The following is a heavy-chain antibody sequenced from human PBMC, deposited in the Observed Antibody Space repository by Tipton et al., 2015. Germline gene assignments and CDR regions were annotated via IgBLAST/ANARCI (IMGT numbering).Heavy chain of an antibody. CDR3: ARAPSDYDIWSGTFDY. CDR1: GASISSITHY. CDR2: LYYSGST. Sequence: LRLSCTVSGASISSITHYWAWLRPPPGKGLEWIGSLYYSGSTYNPSLKSRVTISADKSKNEISLKLTSVTAADTAVYYCARAPSDYDIWSGTFDYWGQGTLVTVSS. D-gene: IGHD3-3*01. V-gene: IGHV4-39*01. J-gene: IGHJ4*02.